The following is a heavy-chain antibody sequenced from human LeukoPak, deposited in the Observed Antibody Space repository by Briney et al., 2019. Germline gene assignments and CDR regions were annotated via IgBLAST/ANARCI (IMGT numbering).Heavy chain of an antibody. CDR1: GFTFDDHA. CDR3: AKTPGYATGSAAYFDY. V-gene: IGHV3-9*01. CDR2: ISWNSGNI. J-gene: IGHJ4*02. Sequence: GRSLRLSCAASGFTFDDHAMHWVRQAPGKGLEWVSGISWNSGNIGYADSVKGRFTISRDNAKNSLYLQMNGLRAEDTALYYCAKTPGYATGSAAYFDYWGQGTLVTVSS. D-gene: IGHD3-10*01.